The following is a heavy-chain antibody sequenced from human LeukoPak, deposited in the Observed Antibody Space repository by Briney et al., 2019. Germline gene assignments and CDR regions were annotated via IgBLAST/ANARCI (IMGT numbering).Heavy chain of an antibody. D-gene: IGHD3-22*01. CDR2: IYYSGST. V-gene: IGHV4-39*07. J-gene: IGHJ5*02. CDR3: ARDTTMIVVVIPEARFDP. Sequence: PSETLSLTCSVSGGSMSSYYWGWIRQPPGKGLEWIGSIYYSGSTYYNPSLKSRVTISVDTSKNQFSLKLSSVTAADTAVYYCARDTTMIVVVIPEARFDPWGQGTLVTVSS. CDR1: GGSMSSYY.